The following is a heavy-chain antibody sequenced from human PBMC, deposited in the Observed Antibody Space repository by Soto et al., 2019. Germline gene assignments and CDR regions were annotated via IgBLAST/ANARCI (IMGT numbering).Heavy chain of an antibody. CDR3: ARDTSHSSSWYVPFDY. CDR2: MSPKNGNT. D-gene: IGHD6-13*01. CDR1: GYTFTSYD. Sequence: GASVKVSCKASGYTFTSYDINRVRQATGQGLEWMGWMSPKNGNTDYAQKLQGRVTMTTDTSTSTAYMELRSLRSDDTAVYYCARDTSHSSSWYVPFDYWGQGTLVTVSS. J-gene: IGHJ4*02. V-gene: IGHV1-18*01.